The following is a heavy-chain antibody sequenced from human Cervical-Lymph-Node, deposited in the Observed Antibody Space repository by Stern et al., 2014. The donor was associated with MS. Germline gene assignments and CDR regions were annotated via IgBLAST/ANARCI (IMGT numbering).Heavy chain of an antibody. CDR1: GYNFASYW. CDR3: ARKGTYGLDY. Sequence: MQLVQSGAEVKKPGESLKISCKGSGYNFASYWIGWVRQVPGKGLAWMGIIYPDDSDARSTPSFQGQGTMSADKSSGTAYLQWSSLKASDTAFYFCARKGTYGLDYWGQGALVTVSS. D-gene: IGHD3-10*01. V-gene: IGHV5-51*01. J-gene: IGHJ4*02. CDR2: IYPDDSDA.